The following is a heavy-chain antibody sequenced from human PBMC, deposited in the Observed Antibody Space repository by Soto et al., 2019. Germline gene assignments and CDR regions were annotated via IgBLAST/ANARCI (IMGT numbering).Heavy chain of an antibody. CDR1: GDSVSGNSAA. Sequence: PSQTLSLTCAISGDSVSGNSAAWNWIRQSPSRGLEWLGRTYYRSKWYNDYAVSVKSRITVTPDTSKNQFSLHLKSGPPEDTGVYYCARGVPYYESSDSYFDYWGQGALVTVSS. V-gene: IGHV6-1*01. J-gene: IGHJ4*02. CDR3: ARGVPYYESSDSYFDY. D-gene: IGHD3-16*01. CDR2: TYYRSKWYN.